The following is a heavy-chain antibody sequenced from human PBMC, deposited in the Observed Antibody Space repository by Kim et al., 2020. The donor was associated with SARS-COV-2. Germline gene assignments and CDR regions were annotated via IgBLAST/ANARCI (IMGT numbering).Heavy chain of an antibody. CDR2: NYT. V-gene: IGHV3-21*01. D-gene: IGHD1-26*01. Sequence: NYTYYAKSALGPFTISRDNAQNSLFLQINSLRAEDTAVYYCAKGAGGPWGQGTLVTVSS. CDR3: AKGAGGP. J-gene: IGHJ5*02.